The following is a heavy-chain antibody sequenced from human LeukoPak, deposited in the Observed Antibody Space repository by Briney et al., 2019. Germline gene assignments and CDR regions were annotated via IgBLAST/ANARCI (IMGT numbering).Heavy chain of an antibody. Sequence: PGGSLRLSCAASGFSFSSYGMHWVRQAPGKGLEWVSSISSSSSYIYYADSVKGRFTISRDNAKNSLYLQMNSLRAEDTAVYYCAREFGGSCWGQGTLVTVSS. CDR2: ISSSSSYI. V-gene: IGHV3-21*01. CDR1: GFSFSSYG. J-gene: IGHJ4*02. CDR3: AREFGGSC. D-gene: IGHD2-15*01.